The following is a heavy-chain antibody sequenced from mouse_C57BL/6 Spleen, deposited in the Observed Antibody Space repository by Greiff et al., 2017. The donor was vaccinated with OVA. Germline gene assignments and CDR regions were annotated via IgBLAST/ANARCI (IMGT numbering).Heavy chain of an antibody. Sequence: EVKVVESGGDLVKPGGSLKLSCAASGFTFSSYGMSWVRQTPDKRLEWVATISSGGSYTYYPDSVKGRSTISRDNAKNTLYLQRSSLKSEDTAMYYCARQEYYFDYWGQGTTLTVSS. J-gene: IGHJ2*01. CDR2: ISSGGSYT. V-gene: IGHV5-6*01. CDR3: ARQEYYFDY. CDR1: GFTFSSYG.